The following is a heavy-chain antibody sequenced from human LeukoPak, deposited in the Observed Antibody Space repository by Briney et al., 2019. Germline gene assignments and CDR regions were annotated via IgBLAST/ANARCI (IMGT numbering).Heavy chain of an antibody. CDR3: ATGSYYYDSSGYPSKSNYFDY. V-gene: IGHV4-59*08. CDR1: GGSISSYY. Sequence: KPSETLSLTCTVSGGSISSYYWSWIRQPPGKGLEWIGYIYYSGSTNYNPSLKSRVTISVDTSKNQFSLKLSSVTAADTAVYYCATGSYYYDSSGYPSKSNYFDYWDQGTLVTVSS. CDR2: IYYSGST. D-gene: IGHD3-22*01. J-gene: IGHJ4*02.